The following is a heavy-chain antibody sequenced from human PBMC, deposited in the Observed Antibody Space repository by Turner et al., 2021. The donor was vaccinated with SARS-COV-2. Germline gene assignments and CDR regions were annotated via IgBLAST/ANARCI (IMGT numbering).Heavy chain of an antibody. CDR1: GGSISSSSYY. CDR2: IYYSGST. Sequence: QLQLQRSGPRLVKPSETRSLPCTVSGGSISSSSYYWGWIRQPPGKGLEWIGSIYYSGSTYYNPSLKGRVTISVDTSKNQFSLKLTSVTAADTAVYFCARHWEVAAAAYLARFDPWGQGTLVTVSS. V-gene: IGHV4-39*01. D-gene: IGHD6-13*01. CDR3: ARHWEVAAAAYLARFDP. J-gene: IGHJ5*02.